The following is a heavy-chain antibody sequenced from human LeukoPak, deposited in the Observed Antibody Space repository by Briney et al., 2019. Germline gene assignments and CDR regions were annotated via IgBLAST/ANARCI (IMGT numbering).Heavy chain of an antibody. Sequence: GGSLRLSRVASGFIFGSYSMNWVRQAPGKGLEWIAYITSDESTKSYADSVKGRFTISRDNDKNSLYLHMNSLRAEDTALYYCVRGNLGGFDPWGQGTRVTVSS. CDR1: GFIFGSYS. CDR3: VRGNLGGFDP. D-gene: IGHD1-26*01. CDR2: ITSDESTK. J-gene: IGHJ5*02. V-gene: IGHV3-48*01.